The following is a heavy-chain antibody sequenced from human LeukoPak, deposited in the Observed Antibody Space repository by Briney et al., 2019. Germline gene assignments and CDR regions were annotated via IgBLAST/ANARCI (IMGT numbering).Heavy chain of an antibody. Sequence: GGSLRLSCAASGFTFSTCYMSWVRQAPGKGLEWVSRVGESGDGTYYADSVKGRFTISRDNSKNTMYLEMNSLRVEDTAMYYCAKGGWGAVTASDIWGQGTMVTVSS. CDR3: AKGGWGAVTASDI. V-gene: IGHV3-23*01. CDR1: GFTFSTCY. D-gene: IGHD3-16*01. CDR2: VGESGDGT. J-gene: IGHJ3*02.